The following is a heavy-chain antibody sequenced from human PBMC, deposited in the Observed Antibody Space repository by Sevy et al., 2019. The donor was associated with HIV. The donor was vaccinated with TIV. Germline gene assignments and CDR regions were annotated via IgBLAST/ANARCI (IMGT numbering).Heavy chain of an antibody. V-gene: IGHV3-30*09. Sequence: GGSLRLSCAASGFTFSYFSMHWVRQPPGKGLEWVATISYDGSNEHYADSVKGRFAISSDNSRNALYLQMNNLRVDDTALYYCALERLSSDVAEYFENWGQGTLVTVSS. CDR1: GFTFSYFS. D-gene: IGHD3-3*01. CDR3: ALERLSSDVAEYFEN. CDR2: ISYDGSNE. J-gene: IGHJ1*01.